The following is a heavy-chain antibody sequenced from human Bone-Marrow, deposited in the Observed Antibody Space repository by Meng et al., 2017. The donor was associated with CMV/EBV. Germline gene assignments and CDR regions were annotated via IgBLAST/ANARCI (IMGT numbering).Heavy chain of an antibody. CDR2: SRNKAHSYTT. V-gene: IGHV3-72*01. D-gene: IGHD1-26*01. Sequence: GGPLRLSCAASGFTFSDHHMDWVRQAPGKGLEWVGRSRNKAHSYTTEYAASVKGRFTISRDDSKNSLYVQMNSLKAEDTAVYYCARIGYSGVWYGYFDYWGQGTLVTVSS. CDR1: GFTFSDHH. J-gene: IGHJ4*02. CDR3: ARIGYSGVWYGYFDY.